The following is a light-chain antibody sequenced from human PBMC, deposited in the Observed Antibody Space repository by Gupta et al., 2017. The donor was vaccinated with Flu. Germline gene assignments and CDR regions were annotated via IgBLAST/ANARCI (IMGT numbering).Light chain of an antibody. CDR2: EVT. V-gene: IGLV2-8*01. Sequence: QSALTQPPSASGSPGQSVTISCTGTSNDVGSYNYVSWYQQQPGKASKVLIYEVTKRPSGVPDRFSGSKSGNTASLTVSGLQAEDEADYYCTSYGGSNNLLFGGGTRLTVL. J-gene: IGLJ2*01. CDR3: TSYGGSNNLL. CDR1: SNDVGSYNY.